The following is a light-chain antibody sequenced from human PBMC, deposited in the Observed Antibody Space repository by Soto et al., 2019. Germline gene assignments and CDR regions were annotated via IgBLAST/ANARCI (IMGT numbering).Light chain of an antibody. CDR2: GAS. Sequence: EIVLTQSPGTLSLSPGERATLSCRASQSVSGSYVAWYQQKPGQAPRLLIYGASSRATGIPDRFSGSGSGTDFTLTITRLEPEDSAVYFCQQYTGPPTTFGQGTRLEIK. J-gene: IGKJ5*01. CDR1: QSVSGSY. CDR3: QQYTGPPTT. V-gene: IGKV3-20*01.